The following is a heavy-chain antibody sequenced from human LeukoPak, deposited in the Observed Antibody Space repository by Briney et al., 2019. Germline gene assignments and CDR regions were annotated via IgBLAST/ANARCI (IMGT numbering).Heavy chain of an antibody. CDR1: GFTFSSNY. CDR2: IYSGGST. D-gene: IGHD3-3*01. V-gene: IGHV3-53*01. CDR3: ARVIRGDDFWSGYLYNYGMDV. Sequence: PGGSLRLSCAASGFTFSSNYMSWVRQAPGKGLEWVSVIYSGGSTYYADSVKGRFTISRDNSKNTLYLQMNSLRAEDTAVYYCARVIRGDDFWSGYLYNYGMDVWGQGTMVTVSS. J-gene: IGHJ6*02.